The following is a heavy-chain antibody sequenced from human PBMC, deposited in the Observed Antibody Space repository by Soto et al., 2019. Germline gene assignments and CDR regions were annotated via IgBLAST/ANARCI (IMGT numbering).Heavy chain of an antibody. Sequence: SETLSLTCAVYGGSFSGYYWSWIRQPPGKGLEWIGEINHSGSTNYNPSLKSRVTISVDTSKNQFSLKLSSVTAADTAVYYCARHKWLANFDYWGQGTLVTVYS. CDR3: ARHKWLANFDY. J-gene: IGHJ4*02. D-gene: IGHD6-19*01. V-gene: IGHV4-34*01. CDR2: INHSGST. CDR1: GGSFSGYY.